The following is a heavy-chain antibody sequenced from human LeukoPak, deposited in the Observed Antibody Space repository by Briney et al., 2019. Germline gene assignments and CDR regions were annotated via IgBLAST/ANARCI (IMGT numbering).Heavy chain of an antibody. CDR2: IYPGDSDT. CDR1: GYRFTSYW. D-gene: IGHD2-15*01. Sequence: GESLQISCKGSGYRFTSYWIGWVRQMPGKGLEWMGIIYPGDSDTRYSPSFQGEVTISADKSISTAYLQWSSLKASDTAMYYCARRGRGYCSGGSCYVDYWGQGTLVTVSS. CDR3: ARRGRGYCSGGSCYVDY. J-gene: IGHJ4*02. V-gene: IGHV5-51*01.